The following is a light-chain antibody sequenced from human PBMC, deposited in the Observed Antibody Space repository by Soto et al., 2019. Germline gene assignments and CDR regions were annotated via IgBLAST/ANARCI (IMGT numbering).Light chain of an antibody. Sequence: EIQMTRSPSSVYASLGVSVTITCWASHGISSYLNWSPQIPGKAPKFLIYAASSLQSGVPSRFSGSGSGTDFTLTISSLQPEDFATYYCQQSYSTPLTFGGGTKVDI. CDR1: HGISSY. V-gene: IGKV1-39*01. J-gene: IGKJ4*01. CDR3: QQSYSTPLT. CDR2: AAS.